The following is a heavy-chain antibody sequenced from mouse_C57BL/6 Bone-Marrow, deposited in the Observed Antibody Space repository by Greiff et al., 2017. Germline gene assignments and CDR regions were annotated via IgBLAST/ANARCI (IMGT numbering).Heavy chain of an antibody. CDR1: GYTFTSYW. J-gene: IGHJ1*03. Sequence: VQLQQPGAELVKPWASVKLSCKASGYTFTSYWMHWVKQRPGQGLEWIGLIHPNSGSTNYNEKFKSKATLTVDKSSSTAYMKLSSLTSEDSAVYYCALYGNYVGWCFDVWGKGTTVTVSS. CDR2: IHPNSGST. CDR3: ALYGNYVGWCFDV. V-gene: IGHV1-64*01. D-gene: IGHD2-1*01.